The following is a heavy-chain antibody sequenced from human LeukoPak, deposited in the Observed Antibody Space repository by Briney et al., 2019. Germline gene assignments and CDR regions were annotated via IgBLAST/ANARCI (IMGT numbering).Heavy chain of an antibody. V-gene: IGHV4-4*07. J-gene: IGHJ4*02. CDR2: IYTSGST. CDR1: GGSLSSYY. Sequence: SETLSLTCTVSGGSLSSYYWSWLRQPAGKGLEWIGRIYTSGSTNYNPSLKSRVTMSVDTSKNQFSLKLSSVTAADTAVYYCASHYDSSGYYSCFDYWGQGTLVTVSS. D-gene: IGHD3-22*01. CDR3: ASHYDSSGYYSCFDY.